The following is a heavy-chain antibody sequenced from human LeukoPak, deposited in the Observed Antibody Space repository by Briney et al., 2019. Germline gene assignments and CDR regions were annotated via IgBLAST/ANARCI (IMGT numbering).Heavy chain of an antibody. V-gene: IGHV1-2*02. CDR2: INPNSGGT. D-gene: IGHD3-22*01. J-gene: IGHJ4*02. CDR1: GYTFTGYY. CDR3: ARGETYYDSSGYYSPH. Sequence: ASVEVSCKASGYTFTGYYMHWVPQAPGQGLEWMGWINPNSGGTNYAQKFQGRVTMTRDTSISTAYMELSRLRSDDTAVYYCARGETYYDSSGYYSPHWGQGTLVTVSS.